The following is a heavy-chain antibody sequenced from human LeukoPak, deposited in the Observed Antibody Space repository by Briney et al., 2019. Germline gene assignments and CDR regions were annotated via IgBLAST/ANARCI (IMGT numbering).Heavy chain of an antibody. CDR3: AKGRYCSGGSCYFDY. D-gene: IGHD2-15*01. CDR1: GFTFSSYG. Sequence: GRSLRLSCAASGFTFSSYGVHWVRQAPGKGLEWVAVISYDGSNKYYADSVKGRFTISRDNSKNTLYLQMNSLRAEDTAVYYCAKGRYCSGGSCYFDYWGQGTLVTVSS. CDR2: ISYDGSNK. J-gene: IGHJ4*02. V-gene: IGHV3-30*18.